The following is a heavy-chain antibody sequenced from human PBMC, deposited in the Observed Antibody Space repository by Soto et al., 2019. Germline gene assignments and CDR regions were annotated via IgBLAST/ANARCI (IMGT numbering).Heavy chain of an antibody. J-gene: IGHJ6*02. CDR2: LDGAGGST. D-gene: IGHD3-10*01. Sequence: GGSLRLSCLASGFTFSDFAMTWVRHVPGRGLEWVASLDGAGGSTYYAESVRGRFSISRDNSQNTLFLQMKRLTVDDTAIYYCAAPRDEYGSGVSWFTYGMDIWGQGTSVTVSS. CDR3: AAPRDEYGSGVSWFTYGMDI. V-gene: IGHV3-23*01. CDR1: GFTFSDFA.